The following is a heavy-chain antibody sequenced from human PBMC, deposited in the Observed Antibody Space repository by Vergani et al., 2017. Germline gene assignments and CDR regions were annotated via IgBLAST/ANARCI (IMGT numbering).Heavy chain of an antibody. V-gene: IGHV4-34*01. Sequence: QVQLQQWGAGLLKPSETLSLTCAVYGGSFSGYYWSWIRQPPGKGLEWIGEINHSGSTNYNPSLKSRVTISVDTSKNQFSLKLRSVTAADTAVYYCARGRDIVATITGWGDYWGQGTLVTVAS. CDR1: GGSFSGYY. D-gene: IGHD5-12*01. J-gene: IGHJ4*02. CDR2: INHSGST. CDR3: ARGRDIVATITGWGDY.